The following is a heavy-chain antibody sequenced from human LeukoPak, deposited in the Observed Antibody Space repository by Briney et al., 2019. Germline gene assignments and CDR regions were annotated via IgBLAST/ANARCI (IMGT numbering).Heavy chain of an antibody. Sequence: PSQTLSLTCTVSGGSVTSGGYYWSWIRQHPGKGLEWTGYVYYTGSTYYNPSLKSRVTISPGTSKNHFSLKVSSVTAADTAVYYCARISAGRYGMDVWGQGTTVTVSS. J-gene: IGHJ6*02. CDR1: GGSVTSGGYY. CDR2: VYYTGST. CDR3: ARISAGRYGMDV. V-gene: IGHV4-31*03. D-gene: IGHD6-6*01.